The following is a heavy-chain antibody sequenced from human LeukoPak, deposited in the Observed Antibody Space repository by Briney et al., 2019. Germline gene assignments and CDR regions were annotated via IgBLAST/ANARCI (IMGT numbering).Heavy chain of an antibody. Sequence: PSETLSLTCTVSGGSISSYYWSWIRQPPGKGLEWIGYIYYSGSTNYNPSLKSRVTISVDTSKNQFSLKLSSVTAADTAVYYCATSSSSPPQYYYYGMDVWGQGTTVIVSS. CDR2: IYYSGST. V-gene: IGHV4-59*01. CDR3: ATSSSSPPQYYYYGMDV. D-gene: IGHD6-6*01. J-gene: IGHJ6*02. CDR1: GGSISSYY.